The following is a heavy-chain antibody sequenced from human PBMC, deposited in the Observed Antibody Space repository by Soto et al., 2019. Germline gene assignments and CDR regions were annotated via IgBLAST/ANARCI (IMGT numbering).Heavy chain of an antibody. Sequence: GGSLRLSCAASGFSFSYYGIHWVRQAPGKGLEWVAVISYDGSNKNYADSVKGRFTISRDNSKSTLYLQMNSLRVEDTAVYYCAKEAGRKLDYYYYGLDVWGQGTTVTVYS. CDR1: GFSFSYYG. D-gene: IGHD1-26*01. CDR2: ISYDGSNK. CDR3: AKEAGRKLDYYYYGLDV. J-gene: IGHJ6*02. V-gene: IGHV3-30*18.